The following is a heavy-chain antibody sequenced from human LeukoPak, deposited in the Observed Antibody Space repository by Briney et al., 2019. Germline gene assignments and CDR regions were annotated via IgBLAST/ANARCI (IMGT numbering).Heavy chain of an antibody. J-gene: IGHJ4*02. CDR2: ISWSGGII. Sequence: PGRSLRLSCTASGFTLDDYSMHWVRQAPGKGLEWVSGISWSGGIIGYADSVKGRFTISRDNAKNSLYLQMSSLRADDMALYYCAKQVERRGALDYWGQGTLVTVSS. CDR1: GFTLDDYS. D-gene: IGHD1-1*01. CDR3: AKQVERRGALDY. V-gene: IGHV3-9*03.